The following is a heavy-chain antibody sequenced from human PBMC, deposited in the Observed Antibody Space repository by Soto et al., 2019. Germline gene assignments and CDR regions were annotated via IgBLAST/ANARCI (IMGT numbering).Heavy chain of an antibody. Sequence: GGSLRLSCAASGFTFDDYGMSWVRQAPGKGLEWVSGINWNGGSTGYADSVKGRFTISRDNAKNSLYLQMNSLRAEDTALYHCARATYDYGDCGALYYYMDVWGKGTTVTVSS. CDR1: GFTFDDYG. D-gene: IGHD4-17*01. CDR3: ARATYDYGDCGALYYYMDV. J-gene: IGHJ6*03. V-gene: IGHV3-20*01. CDR2: INWNGGST.